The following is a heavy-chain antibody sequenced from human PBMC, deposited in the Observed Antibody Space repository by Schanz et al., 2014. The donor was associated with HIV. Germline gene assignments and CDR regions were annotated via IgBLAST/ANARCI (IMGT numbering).Heavy chain of an antibody. Sequence: QVQLVESGGGLVKPGGSLRLSCAASGFTFSDYYMSWIRQAPGKGLEWVSYISSSGSTIYYAGSVKGRFTISRDNPKNTLYLQMNSLRAEDTAIYYCARSPDWAGTDAFDIWGQGTMVTVSS. CDR1: GFTFSDYY. V-gene: IGHV3-11*04. CDR2: ISSSGSTI. D-gene: IGHD6-19*01. J-gene: IGHJ3*02. CDR3: ARSPDWAGTDAFDI.